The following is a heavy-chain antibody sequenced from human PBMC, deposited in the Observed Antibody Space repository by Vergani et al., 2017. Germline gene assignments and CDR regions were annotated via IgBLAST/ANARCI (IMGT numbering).Heavy chain of an antibody. CDR2: MNTYSGNT. Sequence: QVQLVQSGADVKKPGASMKVSCKASGYTFTNYDINWVRPATGQGLELMGWMNTYSGNTAYAQKFQDRVTMTRNTSISTGYMELRSLRSEDTAVYYCARGHMVRGVYRWFDPWGQGTLVTVSS. D-gene: IGHD3-10*01. CDR3: ARGHMVRGVYRWFDP. V-gene: IGHV1-8*01. J-gene: IGHJ5*02. CDR1: GYTFTNYD.